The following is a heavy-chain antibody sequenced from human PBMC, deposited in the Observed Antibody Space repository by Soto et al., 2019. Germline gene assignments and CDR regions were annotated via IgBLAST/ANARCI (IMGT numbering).Heavy chain of an antibody. CDR1: GGTFSSYA. CDR3: ARVWGYCSGGSCYSWPLDAFDI. V-gene: IGHV1-69*13. Sequence: GASVKVSCKASGGTFSSYAISWVRQAPGQGLEWMGGIIPIFGTANYAQKFQGRVTITADESTSTAYMELSSLRSEDTAVYYCARVWGYCSGGSCYSWPLDAFDIWGQGTMVTVSS. J-gene: IGHJ3*02. CDR2: IIPIFGTA. D-gene: IGHD2-15*01.